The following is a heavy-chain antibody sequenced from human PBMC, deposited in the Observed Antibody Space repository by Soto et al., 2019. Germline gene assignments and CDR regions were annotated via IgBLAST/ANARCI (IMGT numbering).Heavy chain of an antibody. J-gene: IGHJ4*02. D-gene: IGHD1-26*01. CDR2: INHSGST. Sequence: SETLSLTCAVYGGSFSGYYWSWIRQPPGKGLEWIGEINHSGSTNYNPALKSRVTRSVDTSKNQFSLKLSSVTAADTAVYYCARSTRRRFDYWGQGTLVTVSS. CDR1: GGSFSGYY. CDR3: ARSTRRRFDY. V-gene: IGHV4-34*01.